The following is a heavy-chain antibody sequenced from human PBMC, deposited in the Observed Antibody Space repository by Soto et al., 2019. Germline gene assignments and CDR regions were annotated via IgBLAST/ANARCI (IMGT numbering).Heavy chain of an antibody. J-gene: IGHJ6*02. Sequence: GESLKISCKGSGYTFTDYWIGWVRQLPGKGLEWMGIIYPGDSDTRYSPSFQGHVTITVDKSTSTAYLQWNTLKASDTAMYYCARNISNLRYYYYALDVWGQGTTVTVSS. CDR2: IYPGDSDT. CDR1: GYTFTDYW. V-gene: IGHV5-51*01. D-gene: IGHD3-3*01. CDR3: ARNISNLRYYYYALDV.